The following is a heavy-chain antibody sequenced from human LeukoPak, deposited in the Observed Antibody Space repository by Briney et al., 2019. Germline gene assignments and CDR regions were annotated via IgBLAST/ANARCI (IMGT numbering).Heavy chain of an antibody. D-gene: IGHD2-15*01. V-gene: IGHV3-21*01. CDR1: GFTFSSYS. Sequence: GGSLRLACAASGFTFSSYSMNWVRQAPGKGLECVSSISTSSNYIYYADSVKGRFTISRDNAKNSLFLQMNSLRAEDTAVYYCARGAAVRTPPVDYWGQGTLVTVSS. CDR3: ARGAAVRTPPVDY. J-gene: IGHJ4*02. CDR2: ISTSSNYI.